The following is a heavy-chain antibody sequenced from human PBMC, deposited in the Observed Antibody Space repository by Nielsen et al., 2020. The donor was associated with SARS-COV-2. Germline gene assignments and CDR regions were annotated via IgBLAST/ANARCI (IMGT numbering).Heavy chain of an antibody. J-gene: IGHJ4*02. Sequence: GSLRLSCAVSGGSISSSNWWSWVRQPPGKGLEWIGEIYHSGSTNYNPSLKSRVTISVDKSKNQFSLKLSSVTAADTAVYYCAIAAAGPPHFDYWGQGTLVTVSS. CDR2: IYHSGST. D-gene: IGHD6-13*01. CDR1: GGSISSSNW. V-gene: IGHV4-4*02. CDR3: AIAAAGPPHFDY.